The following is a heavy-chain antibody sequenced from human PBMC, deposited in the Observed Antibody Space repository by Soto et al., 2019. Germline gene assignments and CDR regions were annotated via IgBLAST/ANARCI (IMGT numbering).Heavy chain of an antibody. CDR3: ARPRVAATGAFDY. CDR2: VYHTGSA. V-gene: IGHV4-39*01. J-gene: IGHJ4*01. Sequence: QVQLQESGPGLVKPSETLFITCRVSGASISSGTHYWGWLRQAPGRGLEWIGTVYHTGSASYNPSLGNRVSICVDTSRNEFSLNLNSVTAADTAIYYCARPRVAATGAFDYWGHGTLVSVSS. CDR1: GASISSGTHY. D-gene: IGHD1-26*01.